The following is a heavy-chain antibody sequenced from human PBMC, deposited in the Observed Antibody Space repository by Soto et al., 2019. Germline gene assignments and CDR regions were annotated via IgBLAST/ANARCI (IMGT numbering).Heavy chain of an antibody. CDR2: IYYSGST. V-gene: IGHV4-31*03. Sequence: SETLSLTCTVSGGSISSGGYYWSWIRQHPGKGLEWIGYIYYSGSTYYNPSLKSRVTISVDTSKNQFSLKLSSVTAADTAVYYCARDPVVTKPYYYYGMDVWGQGTTVTVSS. J-gene: IGHJ6*02. CDR3: ARDPVVTKPYYYYGMDV. CDR1: GGSISSGGYY. D-gene: IGHD2-15*01.